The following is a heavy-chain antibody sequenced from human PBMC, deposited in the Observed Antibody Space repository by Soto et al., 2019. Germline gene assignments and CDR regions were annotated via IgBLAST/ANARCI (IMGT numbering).Heavy chain of an antibody. D-gene: IGHD6-19*01. Sequence: QVQLQESGPGLVKPSETLSLTCTVSGDSISTYYWSWIRQPAGKGLEWIGRINFSGTTNYTPSLRSRVTMSVNTSKNQFSLRLTSVTAADTAVYYCARDQAVSWDCDLWGRGTLVTVSS. V-gene: IGHV4-4*07. CDR3: ARDQAVSWDCDL. CDR2: INFSGTT. J-gene: IGHJ2*01. CDR1: GDSISTYY.